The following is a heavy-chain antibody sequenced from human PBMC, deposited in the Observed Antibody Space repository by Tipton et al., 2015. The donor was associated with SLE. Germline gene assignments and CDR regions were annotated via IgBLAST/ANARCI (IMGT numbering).Heavy chain of an antibody. CDR3: ARSYSSWEDFDY. CDR1: GGSISSGDYY. CDR2: IYTSGST. J-gene: IGHJ4*02. Sequence: LRLSCTVSGGSISSGDYYWSWIRQPPGKGLEWIGYIYTSGSTNYNPSLKSRVTISVDTSKNQFSLKLSSVTAADTAVYYCARSYSSWEDFDYWGQGTLVTVSS. D-gene: IGHD6-19*01. V-gene: IGHV4-30-4*01.